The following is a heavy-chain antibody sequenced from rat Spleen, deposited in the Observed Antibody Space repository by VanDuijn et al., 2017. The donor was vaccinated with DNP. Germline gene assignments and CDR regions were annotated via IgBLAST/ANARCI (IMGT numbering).Heavy chain of an antibody. CDR1: GFTFSDYY. Sequence: EVQLVESGGGLVQPGRSLKLSCAASGFTFSDYYMAWVRQAPTKGLEWVAYIHYDGGSTYYGDSVKGRFTIARDKTERILFLQMNSLRSEDMATYYWARWSNSHWYFDFWGPGTMVTVSS. D-gene: IGHD1-10*01. V-gene: IGHV5-22*01. CDR2: IHYDGGST. CDR3: ARWSNSHWYFDF. J-gene: IGHJ1*01.